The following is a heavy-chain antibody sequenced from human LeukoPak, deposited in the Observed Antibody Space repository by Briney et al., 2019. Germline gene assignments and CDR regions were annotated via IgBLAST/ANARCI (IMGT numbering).Heavy chain of an antibody. V-gene: IGHV3-21*01. CDR3: ARARSDDYGDYYDAFDI. J-gene: IGHJ3*02. D-gene: IGHD4-17*01. CDR1: GFTFSSYS. CDR2: ISSSSSYI. Sequence: GGSLRLSCAASGFTFSSYSMNWVRQAPGKGLEWVSSISSSSSYIYYADSVKGRFTISRDNAKNSLYLQMNSLSAEDTAVYYCARARSDDYGDYYDAFDIWGQGTMVTVSS.